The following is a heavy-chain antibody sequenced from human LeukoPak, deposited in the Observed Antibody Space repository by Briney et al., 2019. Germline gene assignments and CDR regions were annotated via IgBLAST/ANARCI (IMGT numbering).Heavy chain of an antibody. V-gene: IGHV4-34*01. CDR1: GGLFSGYY. Sequence: SETLSLTCAVYGGLFSGYYWSWIRQPPGKGLEWIGEINHSGSTKYNPSLKNRVTISVDTSKNQFSLKLTSVTAADMAVYYCARRLPGFLVRGVLNGNWFDPWGQGTLVTVSS. CDR2: INHSGST. J-gene: IGHJ5*02. CDR3: ARRLPGFLVRGVLNGNWFDP. D-gene: IGHD3-10*01.